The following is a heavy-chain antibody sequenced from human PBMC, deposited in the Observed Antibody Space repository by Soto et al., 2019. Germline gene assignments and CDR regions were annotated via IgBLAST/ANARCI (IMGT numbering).Heavy chain of an antibody. CDR3: ARWEQPLFDY. Sequence: GGSLRLSCAASGFNVSTYTLHWVRPAPSKGLEWVAVISAEGKHKYYTDSVKGRFTISRGTSTNTLYLRMNSLRAEDTAVYYCARWEQPLFDYWGQGTLVTVSS. V-gene: IGHV3-30*04. J-gene: IGHJ4*02. CDR2: ISAEGKHK. D-gene: IGHD1-26*01. CDR1: GFNVSTYT.